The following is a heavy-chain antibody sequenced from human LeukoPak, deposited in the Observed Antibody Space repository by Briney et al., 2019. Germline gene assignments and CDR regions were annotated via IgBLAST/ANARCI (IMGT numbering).Heavy chain of an antibody. CDR3: ARASPHRVGYQVLRGGWYFDL. J-gene: IGHJ2*01. CDR1: GAAISSYY. CDR2: IYYSGST. D-gene: IGHD2-2*01. Sequence: PSETLSLTCTVSGAAISSYYWTWIRQPPGKGLEWFGYIYYSGSTNYNPSLKSRVSISSDTSKNPISLTLSSVTVAETAVYYCARASPHRVGYQVLRGGWYFDLWGRGTLVTVSS. V-gene: IGHV4-59*01.